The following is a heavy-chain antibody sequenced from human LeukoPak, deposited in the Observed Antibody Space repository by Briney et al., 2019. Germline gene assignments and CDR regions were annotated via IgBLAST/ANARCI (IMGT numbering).Heavy chain of an antibody. CDR2: INSDGRTT. CDR1: GFTFSTYW. CDR3: GSPRTFSGRNVVDR. D-gene: IGHD3-16*01. J-gene: IGHJ3*02. Sequence: GGSLRLSCAAAGFTFSTYWMHWVRQVPGKGLVWVSRINSDGRTTGYADSVKGRFTISRDNAKNTLYLQMDSLRVEDTAVYYCGSPRTFSGRNVVDRWGQGTMVTVSS. V-gene: IGHV3-74*01.